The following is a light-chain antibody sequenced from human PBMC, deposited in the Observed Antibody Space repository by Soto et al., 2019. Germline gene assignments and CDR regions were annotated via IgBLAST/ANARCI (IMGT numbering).Light chain of an antibody. V-gene: IGKV3-20*01. CDR3: QQYGRSPWT. CDR1: QSVSRSY. Sequence: EIVLTQSPGTLSLSPGDRATLSCRASQSVSRSYLGWYQQKPSQAPRVLIFGASSRAAGIPDRFSGSGSGTDFTLAIGRLEPEDVAVYYCQQYGRSPWTFGQGTKVDIK. J-gene: IGKJ1*01. CDR2: GAS.